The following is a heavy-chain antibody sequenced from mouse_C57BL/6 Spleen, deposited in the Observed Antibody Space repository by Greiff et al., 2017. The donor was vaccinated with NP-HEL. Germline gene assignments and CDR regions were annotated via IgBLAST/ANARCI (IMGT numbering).Heavy chain of an antibody. Sequence: QVTLKECGPGILQSSQTLSLTCSFSGFSLSTSGMGVSWIRQPSGKGLEWLAHTYWDDDKRYNPSLKSRLTISKDTSRNQVFLKITSVDTADTATYYGARGADYSNYIWYFDVWGTGTTVTVSS. J-gene: IGHJ1*03. V-gene: IGHV8-12*01. CDR2: TYWDDDK. CDR1: GFSLSTSGMG. D-gene: IGHD2-5*01. CDR3: ARGADYSNYIWYFDV.